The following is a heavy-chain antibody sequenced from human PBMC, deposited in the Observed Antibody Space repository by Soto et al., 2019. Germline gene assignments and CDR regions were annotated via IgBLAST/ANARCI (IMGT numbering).Heavy chain of an antibody. V-gene: IGHV3-74*01. D-gene: IGHD3-16*01. CDR1: GFTFSSYW. Sequence: EVQLVESGGGLVQPGGSLRLSCAASGFTFSSYWMHWVRQAPGKGLVWVSRIKSDGSDTSYADSVKGRFTISRDNAKNTLNLQMSSLRAEERAVYYCVRVAYGDLGAWGQETLVTVSS. J-gene: IGHJ5*02. CDR2: IKSDGSDT. CDR3: VRVAYGDLGA.